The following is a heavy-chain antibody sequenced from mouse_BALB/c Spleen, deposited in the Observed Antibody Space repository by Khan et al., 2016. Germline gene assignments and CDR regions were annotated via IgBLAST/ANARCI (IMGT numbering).Heavy chain of an antibody. J-gene: IGHJ3*01. D-gene: IGHD2-4*01. Sequence: VRLQQSGAELVKPGASVKLSCTASGFNINDTYMHWVKQRPEQGLEWIGRIDPANGNTKYAPKFQGKATIPADTASNPAYLQLSSRTSEDTAVYYGARSPYEYGVEFAYWGQGTLVTVSA. CDR1: GFNINDTY. CDR2: IDPANGNT. V-gene: IGHV14-3*02. CDR3: ARSPYEYGVEFAY.